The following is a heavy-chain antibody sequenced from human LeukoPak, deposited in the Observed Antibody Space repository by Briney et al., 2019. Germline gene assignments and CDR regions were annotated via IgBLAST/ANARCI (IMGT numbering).Heavy chain of an antibody. CDR2: IYYDGSKK. J-gene: IGHJ2*01. Sequence: PGRSLRLSCAASRFTFRNYGMYWVRQAPGKGLEWVAIIYYDGSKKYYADSVKGQFSISRDNSKNTLYLQMNSLRAEDTAVYFCARVLGTEGFWYLDLWGRGTLVTVSS. D-gene: IGHD7-27*01. V-gene: IGHV3-33*01. CDR1: RFTFRNYG. CDR3: ARVLGTEGFWYLDL.